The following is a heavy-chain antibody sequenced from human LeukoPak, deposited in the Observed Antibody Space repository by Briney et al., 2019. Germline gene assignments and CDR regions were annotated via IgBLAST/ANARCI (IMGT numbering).Heavy chain of an antibody. CDR3: ARGAEIVVVPAAVYFDY. D-gene: IGHD2-2*01. Sequence: GRSLRLSCAASGFTFSSYGMHWVRQAPGKGLEWVAVIWYDGSNKYYADSVKGRFTISRDNSKNTLYLQMNSLRAEDTAVYYCARGAEIVVVPAAVYFDYWGQGTLVTVAS. CDR2: IWYDGSNK. J-gene: IGHJ4*02. V-gene: IGHV3-33*01. CDR1: GFTFSSYG.